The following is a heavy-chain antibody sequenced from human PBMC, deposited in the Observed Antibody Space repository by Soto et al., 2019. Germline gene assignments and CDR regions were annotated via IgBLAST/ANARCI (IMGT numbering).Heavy chain of an antibody. D-gene: IGHD6-19*01. CDR3: ARDGHSSGWPRSFDP. CDR2: INHSGST. Sequence: QVQLQQWGAGLLKPSETLSLTCAVYGGSFSGYYWSWIRQPPGKGLEWIGEINHSGSTNYNPSLKSRVTISVDTSKNQFSLKLSSVTAADTAVYYCARDGHSSGWPRSFDPWGQGTLVTVSS. V-gene: IGHV4-34*01. J-gene: IGHJ5*02. CDR1: GGSFSGYY.